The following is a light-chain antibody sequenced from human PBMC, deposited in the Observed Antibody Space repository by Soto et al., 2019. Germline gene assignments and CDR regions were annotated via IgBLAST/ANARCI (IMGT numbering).Light chain of an antibody. J-gene: IGKJ2*01. V-gene: IGKV4-1*01. Sequence: DIVMTQSPDSLAVSLGERATINCKSSQSVLYSSNNKNYLAWYQQKPGQPPKLLIDWASTRASGVPDRFSGSGSGTDFTLAISSLQAEDVAVYYCQQYYSTPVTFGQGTKLEIK. CDR1: QSVLYSSNNKNY. CDR2: WAS. CDR3: QQYYSTPVT.